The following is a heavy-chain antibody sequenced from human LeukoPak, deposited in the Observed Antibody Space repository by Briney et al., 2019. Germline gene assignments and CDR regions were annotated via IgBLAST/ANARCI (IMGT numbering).Heavy chain of an antibody. Sequence: GGSLRLSCAASGFTFSSYSMNWVRRAPGKGLEWVSYISSSSSTIYYADSVKGRFTISRDNAKNSLYLQMNSLRAEDTAVYYCARDRSPDYYGSGTRFYYWGQGTLVTVSS. D-gene: IGHD3-10*01. J-gene: IGHJ4*02. CDR3: ARDRSPDYYGSGTRFYY. CDR1: GFTFSSYS. CDR2: ISSSSSTI. V-gene: IGHV3-48*01.